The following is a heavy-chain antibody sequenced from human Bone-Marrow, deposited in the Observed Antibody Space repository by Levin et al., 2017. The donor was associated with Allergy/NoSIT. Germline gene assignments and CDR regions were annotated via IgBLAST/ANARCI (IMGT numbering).Heavy chain of an antibody. CDR2: ISSDGSIT. V-gene: IGHV3-64D*06. CDR3: VKDHHTFDFRPFDS. CDR1: GFTFSRHA. Sequence: GGSLRLSCSASGFTFSRHAMHWVRQAPGKGLEYVSGISSDGSITHYADSVKGRFTISRDSPANTVSLQMSSLRPEDTAVYYCVKDHHTFDFRPFDSWGQGTLVTVSS. D-gene: IGHD3-3*01. J-gene: IGHJ4*02.